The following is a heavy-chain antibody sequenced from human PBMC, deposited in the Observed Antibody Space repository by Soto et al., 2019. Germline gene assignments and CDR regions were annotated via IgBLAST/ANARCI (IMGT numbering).Heavy chain of an antibody. V-gene: IGHV1-3*04. J-gene: IGHJ4*02. CDR1: GYTFTLYT. CDR2: INTGNGNT. Sequence: QVQIVQSGAEVKKPGASVKVSCKTSGYTFTLYTIHWVRQAPGQRLEWMGWINTGNGNTKYSQRFQVRVTMSRDTSTSTAYMKLRSLTSEDTAVYYCAKLGGGYIFGPYLDYWGQGTLVTVSS. D-gene: IGHD5-18*01. CDR3: AKLGGGYIFGPYLDY.